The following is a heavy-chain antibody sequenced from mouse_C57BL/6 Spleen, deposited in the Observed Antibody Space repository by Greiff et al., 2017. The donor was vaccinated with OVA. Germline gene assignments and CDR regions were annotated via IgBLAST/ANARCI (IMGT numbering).Heavy chain of an antibody. CDR2: INPSTGGT. D-gene: IGHD2-3*01. CDR1: GYSFTGYY. V-gene: IGHV1-42*01. CDR3: AREGLYDGYYKTWCAY. Sequence: EVQLQQSGPELVKPGASVKISCKASGYSFTGYYMNWVKQSPEKSLEWIGEINPSTGGTTYNQKFKAKATLTVDKSSSTASMQLKSLTSEDSAVYYGAREGLYDGYYKTWCAYWGQGTLVTVSA. J-gene: IGHJ3*01.